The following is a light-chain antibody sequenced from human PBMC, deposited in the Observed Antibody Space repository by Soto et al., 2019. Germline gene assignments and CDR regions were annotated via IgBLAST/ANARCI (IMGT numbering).Light chain of an antibody. Sequence: ENVFTQSLGTLSLSPGVRTTLSCGTSQSVSINYLAWYQQRPGQAPRLLIYGASSRATGIPDRFSGSGSGTDFTLTISRLEPEDLAVYYCQQYGTSHRTFGQGTKVDI. J-gene: IGKJ1*01. V-gene: IGKV3-20*01. CDR3: QQYGTSHRT. CDR2: GAS. CDR1: QSVSINY.